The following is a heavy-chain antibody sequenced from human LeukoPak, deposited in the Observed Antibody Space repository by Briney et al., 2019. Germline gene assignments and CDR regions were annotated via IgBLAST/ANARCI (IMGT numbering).Heavy chain of an antibody. J-gene: IGHJ4*02. CDR1: GFFVSSNY. D-gene: IGHD3-22*01. Sequence: GGSLRLSCAASGFFVSSNYMSWVRQAPGKGLEWVSGVSSGGSTYYPDSLKGRFTISRDISKNTLYLQTNGLPAADTAVYYCAREVRGYYFDYWGQGTLVTVSS. CDR2: VSSGGST. V-gene: IGHV3-53*01. CDR3: AREVRGYYFDY.